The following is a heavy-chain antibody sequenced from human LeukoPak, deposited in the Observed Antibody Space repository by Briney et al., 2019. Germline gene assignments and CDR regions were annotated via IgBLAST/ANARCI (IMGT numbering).Heavy chain of an antibody. Sequence: PSETLSLTCTVSGGSISSSSYYWGWIRQPPGKGLEWIGTICYSGSTFYNPSLKSRVTLSVDTSKNQFSLKLSSVTAADTAVYYCARTENYIPEDCFDPWGQGTLVTVSS. D-gene: IGHD5-24*01. J-gene: IGHJ5*02. CDR1: GGSISSSSYY. CDR3: ARTENYIPEDCFDP. CDR2: ICYSGST. V-gene: IGHV4-39*01.